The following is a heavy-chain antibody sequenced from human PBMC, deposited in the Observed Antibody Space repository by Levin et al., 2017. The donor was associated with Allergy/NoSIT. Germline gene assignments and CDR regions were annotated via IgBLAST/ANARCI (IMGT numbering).Heavy chain of an antibody. CDR2: ITGSGGST. CDR3: AKGREGYFDY. D-gene: IGHD1-26*01. J-gene: IGHJ4*02. CDR1: GFTFSSYA. V-gene: IGHV3-23*01. Sequence: PGGSLRLSCAASGFTFSSYAMSWVRQVPGKGLECVSLITGSGGSTYYADSVKGRFTISRDNSKNTLYLQMNSLRAEDTAVYYCAKGREGYFDYWGQGTLVTVSS.